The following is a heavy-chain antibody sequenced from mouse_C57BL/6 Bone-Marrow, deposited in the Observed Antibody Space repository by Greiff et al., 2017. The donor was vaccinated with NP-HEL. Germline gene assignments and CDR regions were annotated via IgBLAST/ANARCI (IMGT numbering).Heavy chain of an antibody. Sequence: EVQLQQSGPELVKPGASVKISCKASGYTFTDYYMNWVKQSHGKSLEWIGDINPNNGGTSYNQKFKGKATLTVDKSSSTAYMELRSLTSEDSAVYYCALYYGNFYWYFDVWGTGTTVTVSS. J-gene: IGHJ1*03. CDR3: ALYYGNFYWYFDV. D-gene: IGHD2-1*01. V-gene: IGHV1-26*01. CDR1: GYTFTDYY. CDR2: INPNNGGT.